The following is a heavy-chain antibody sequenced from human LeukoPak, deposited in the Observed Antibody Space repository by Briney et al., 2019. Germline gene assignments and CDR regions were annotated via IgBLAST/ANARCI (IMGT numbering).Heavy chain of an antibody. J-gene: IGHJ6*02. Sequence: GGSLRLSCAASGFTFSSYSMTWVRQAPGKGLEWVSYISSSSSAIYYADSVKGRFTISRDNAKNSLYLQMNSLRDEDTAVYYCAREGSYDILTGPMDVWGQGTTVTVSS. CDR1: GFTFSSYS. CDR2: ISSSSSAI. V-gene: IGHV3-48*02. D-gene: IGHD3-9*01. CDR3: AREGSYDILTGPMDV.